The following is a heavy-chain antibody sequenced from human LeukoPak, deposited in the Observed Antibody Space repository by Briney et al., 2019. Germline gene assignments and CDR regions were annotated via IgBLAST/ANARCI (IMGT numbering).Heavy chain of an antibody. J-gene: IGHJ5*02. Sequence: GGSLRLSCSASGFTFSRCAMHWVRQAPGKGLEFVSGINDNGGTTHYADSVKGRFTISRDNSKSMVFLLMTSLRPEDTAVYYCARVGGKGSHFGFDPWGQGTLVTVSS. V-gene: IGHV3-64D*06. CDR2: INDNGGTT. CDR3: ARVGGKGSHFGFDP. D-gene: IGHD1-1*01. CDR1: GFTFSRCA.